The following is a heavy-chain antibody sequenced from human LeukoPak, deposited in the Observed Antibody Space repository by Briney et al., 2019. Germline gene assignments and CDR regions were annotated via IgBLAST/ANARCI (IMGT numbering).Heavy chain of an antibody. CDR2: ISGSGSNI. CDR1: GFTFSDYY. Sequence: GGSLRLSCAASGFTFSDYYMSWIRQAPGKGLEWVAYISGSGSNIYYADSVKGRFTISRDNAKNSLYLQMNSLRAEDTAVYYCARGDSGSWYVCNWFDPWGQGTLVTVSS. J-gene: IGHJ5*02. V-gene: IGHV3-11*01. CDR3: ARGDSGSWYVCNWFDP. D-gene: IGHD6-13*01.